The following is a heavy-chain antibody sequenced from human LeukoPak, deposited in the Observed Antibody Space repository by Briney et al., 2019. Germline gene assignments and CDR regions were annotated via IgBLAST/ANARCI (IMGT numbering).Heavy chain of an antibody. CDR2: IRDDGGNI. V-gene: IGHV3-30*02. D-gene: IGHD3-16*01. CDR3: AKEDAPLGGRPKN. Sequence: AGGSLRLSCAASGFSFSSYGMHWVRQAPGKGLEWVAFIRDDGGNIHYADSVKGRFTISRDNSKNTLYLQMKSLRAEDTALYYCAKEDAPLGGRPKNWGQGTLVTVSS. J-gene: IGHJ4*02. CDR1: GFSFSSYG.